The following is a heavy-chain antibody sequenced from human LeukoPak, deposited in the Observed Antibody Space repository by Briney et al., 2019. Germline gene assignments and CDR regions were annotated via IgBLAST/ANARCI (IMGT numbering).Heavy chain of an antibody. D-gene: IGHD3-10*01. J-gene: IGHJ6*03. V-gene: IGHV4-59*01. CDR2: IYYSGST. CDR1: GGSISSYY. Sequence: PSETLSLTCTVSGGSISSYYWSWIRQPPGKGLEWIGYIYYSGSTNYNPSLKSRVTISVDTSKNQFSLKLSSVTAADTAVYYCARTMVRGVIIRHYYYYYMDVWGKGTTVTISS. CDR3: ARTMVRGVIIRHYYYYYMDV.